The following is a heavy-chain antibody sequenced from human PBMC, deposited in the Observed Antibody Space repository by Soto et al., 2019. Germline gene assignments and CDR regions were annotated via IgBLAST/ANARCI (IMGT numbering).Heavy chain of an antibody. CDR2: ISAYNGNT. CDR3: AGVLGYCTNGVCYDGWFDP. Sequence: QVQLVQSGAEVKKPGASVKVSCKASGYTFTSYGISWVRQAPGQGLEWMGWISAYNGNTNYAQKLQGRVTMTTETATSRDYMELTSLRPDDTAVYYCAGVLGYCTNGVCYDGWFDPWGQGTLVTVSS. V-gene: IGHV1-18*01. D-gene: IGHD2-8*01. CDR1: GYTFTSYG. J-gene: IGHJ5*02.